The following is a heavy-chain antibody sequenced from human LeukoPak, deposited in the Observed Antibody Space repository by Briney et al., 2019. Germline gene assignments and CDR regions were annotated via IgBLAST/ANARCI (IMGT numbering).Heavy chain of an antibody. Sequence: AGGSLRLSCAASGFTFSSYAMNWVRQAPGKGLEWVSYISSSGSTIYYADPVKGRFTISRDNAKNSLYLQMNSLRAEDTAVYYCARVAIFGVVIMPAYYYYMDVWGKGTTVTVSS. CDR2: ISSSGSTI. V-gene: IGHV3-48*04. CDR1: GFTFSSYA. J-gene: IGHJ6*03. D-gene: IGHD3-3*01. CDR3: ARVAIFGVVIMPAYYYYMDV.